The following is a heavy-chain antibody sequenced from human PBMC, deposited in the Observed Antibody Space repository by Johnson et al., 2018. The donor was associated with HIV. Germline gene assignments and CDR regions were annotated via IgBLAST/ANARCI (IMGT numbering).Heavy chain of an antibody. CDR2: IYSGGST. CDR3: ARDPDI. CDR1: GFTFSSYG. V-gene: IGHV3-NL1*01. Sequence: VQLVESGGGVVQPGGSLRLSCAASGFTFSSYGMHWVRQVPGKGLEWVSVIYSGGSTYYADSVKGRLTISRDNSKNTLYLQMNSLRAEDTAVYYCARDPDIWGQGTMVTVSS. J-gene: IGHJ3*02.